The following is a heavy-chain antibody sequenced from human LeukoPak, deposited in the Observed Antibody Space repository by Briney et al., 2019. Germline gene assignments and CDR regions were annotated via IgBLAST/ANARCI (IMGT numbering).Heavy chain of an antibody. Sequence: PSETLSLTCAVYGGSFSGYYWSWIRQPPGKGLEWIGEINHSGSTNYNPSLKSRVTISVDTSKNQFSLKLSSVTAADTAVYYCARVDEYVFGIFDYWGQGTLVTVSS. CDR2: INHSGST. CDR1: GGSFSGYY. D-gene: IGHD3-16*01. CDR3: ARVDEYVFGIFDY. J-gene: IGHJ4*02. V-gene: IGHV4-34*01.